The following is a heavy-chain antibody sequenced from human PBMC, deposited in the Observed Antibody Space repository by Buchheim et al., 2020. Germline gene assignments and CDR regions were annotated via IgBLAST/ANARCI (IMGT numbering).Heavy chain of an antibody. CDR3: ARAWVVGGHTWFDP. Sequence: QVQLQESGPGLVKPSQTLSLTCTVSGGSISNGGYYWSWIRQHPGKGLEWLGYIFYSGITYYNPSVKNRLMISVDRSKNQFSLNLKSVTAADTAVYYCARAWVVGGHTWFDPWGQG. J-gene: IGHJ5*02. CDR2: IFYSGIT. CDR1: GGSISNGGYY. V-gene: IGHV4-31*03. D-gene: IGHD2-15*01.